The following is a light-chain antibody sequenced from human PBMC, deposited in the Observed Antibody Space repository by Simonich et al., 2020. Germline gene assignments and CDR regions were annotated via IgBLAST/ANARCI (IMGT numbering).Light chain of an antibody. CDR3: SSYTSSSTRV. Sequence: QSALTQPASVSGSPGQSITISCTGTSSDVGGYNSVSWYQQHPGKAPKLMIYDVSNRPSGVSNRFSGSKSGNTASLTISALQAEDEADYYCSSYTSSSTRVFGGGTKLTVL. V-gene: IGLV2-14*03. J-gene: IGLJ3*02. CDR2: DVS. CDR1: SSDVGGYNS.